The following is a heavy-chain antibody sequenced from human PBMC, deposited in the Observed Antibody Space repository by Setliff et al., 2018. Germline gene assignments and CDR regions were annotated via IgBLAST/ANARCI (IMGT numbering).Heavy chain of an antibody. CDR3: ARVSMLAAAGYYSYYYGMDV. J-gene: IGHJ6*02. D-gene: IGHD6-13*01. V-gene: IGHV4-39*07. Sequence: SETLSLTCTVSGGSISGRLYYWGWIRQPPGKGLEWIGTIYYSGSTYYNPSLKSRVTISVDTSKNQFSLKLSSVTAAGTAVYYCARVSMLAAAGYYSYYYGMDVRGQGTTVTVSS. CDR2: IYYSGST. CDR1: GGSISGRLYY.